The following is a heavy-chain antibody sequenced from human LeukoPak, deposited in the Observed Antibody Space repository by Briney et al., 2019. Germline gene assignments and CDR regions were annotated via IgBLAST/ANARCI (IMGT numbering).Heavy chain of an antibody. CDR1: GFSFNNAW. V-gene: IGHV3-15*01. CDR2: IKSKTDGGTT. Sequence: GGSLRLSCAASGFSFNNAWMNWVRQAPGKGLEWVGRIKSKTDGGTTDYAAPVKGRFTISRDDSKKTLYMQMNSLKTEDTAVYYCARGGYYGDFDYWGQGTLVTVSP. CDR3: ARGGYYGDFDY. D-gene: IGHD3-3*01. J-gene: IGHJ4*02.